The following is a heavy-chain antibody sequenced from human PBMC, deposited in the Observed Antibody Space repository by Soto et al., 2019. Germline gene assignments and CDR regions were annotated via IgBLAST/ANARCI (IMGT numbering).Heavy chain of an antibody. J-gene: IGHJ4*02. D-gene: IGHD5-12*01. V-gene: IGHV3-30-3*01. CDR3: AGDLFSSVATCPLDY. CDR1: GFTFSSYA. CDR2: ISYDGSNK. Sequence: QVQLVESGGGVVQPGRSLRLSCAASGFTFSSYAMHWVRQAPGKGLEWVAVISYDGSNKYYADSVKGRFTISRDNSKNTRYLQMNSLRAEDTAVYYGAGDLFSSVATCPLDYWGQGTLVTVSS.